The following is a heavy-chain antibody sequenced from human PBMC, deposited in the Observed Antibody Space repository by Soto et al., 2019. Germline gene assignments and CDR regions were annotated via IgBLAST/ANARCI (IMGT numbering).Heavy chain of an antibody. Sequence: EVQLLESGGGLVQPGGSLRLSCAASGLTFRSYAMSWVRQAPGKGLEWVSAISGSGDSTYYADSVKGRFTVSRDNSRNTLYLQMNSLRAQDAAVYYCAKAADTMIVVHSPSYWFFDLWGRGTLVAVSS. V-gene: IGHV3-23*01. D-gene: IGHD3-22*01. CDR2: ISGSGDST. CDR3: AKAADTMIVVHSPSYWFFDL. J-gene: IGHJ2*01. CDR1: GLTFRSYA.